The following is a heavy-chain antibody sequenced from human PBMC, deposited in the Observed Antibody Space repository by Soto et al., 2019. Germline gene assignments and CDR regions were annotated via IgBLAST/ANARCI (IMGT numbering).Heavy chain of an antibody. CDR3: ARDPPLSVLVVVATDDF. D-gene: IGHD3-22*01. CDR2: ISSSSSFR. Sequence: EAQLVESGGGLVQPGGSLRLSCAASGFTFTNNNMNWVRQAPGKGLEWVSSISSSSSFRNYADSVKGRFSISRDNDKKLVYLQMDSLRAEDTAVYYCARDPPLSVLVVVATDDFWGQGTLVTVSS. CDR1: GFTFTNNN. V-gene: IGHV3-21*02. J-gene: IGHJ4*02.